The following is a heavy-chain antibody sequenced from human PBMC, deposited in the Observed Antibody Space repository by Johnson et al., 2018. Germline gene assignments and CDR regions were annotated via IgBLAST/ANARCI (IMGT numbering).Heavy chain of an antibody. CDR1: GGSISSYY. CDR2: IYDSGST. CDR3: ARARVYDYYYAGMDV. Sequence: QLQESGPGLVKPSETLSLTCPVSGGSISSYYWSWIRQSPGKGLEWIGYIYDSGSTNYNPSLKSRVTISEDTSKNQFSLKLSSVTAADTAVDYCARARVYDYYYAGMDVWGQGTTVTVSS. D-gene: IGHD3-10*01. V-gene: IGHV4-59*01. J-gene: IGHJ6*02.